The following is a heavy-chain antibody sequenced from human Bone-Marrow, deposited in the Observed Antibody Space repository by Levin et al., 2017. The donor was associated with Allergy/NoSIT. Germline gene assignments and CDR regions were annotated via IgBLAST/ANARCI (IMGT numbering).Heavy chain of an antibody. CDR2: IYDSGST. Sequence: SQTLSLTCAVSGGSITGGGHSWTWIRRPPGKGLEWMGNIYDSGSTYYSPALKSRLIISFDASKNQFSLDLSSVTAADTAVYYCARSDSGDDSFDIWGQGTSVTVSS. CDR3: ARSDSGDDSFDI. CDR1: GGSITGGGHS. V-gene: IGHV4-30-2*01. J-gene: IGHJ3*02. D-gene: IGHD4-17*01.